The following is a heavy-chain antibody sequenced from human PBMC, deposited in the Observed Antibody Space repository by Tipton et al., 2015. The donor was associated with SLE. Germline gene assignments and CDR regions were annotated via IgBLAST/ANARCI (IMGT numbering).Heavy chain of an antibody. J-gene: IGHJ4*02. CDR3: ARQREIPGVIWYGFDY. CDR2: INHSGST. D-gene: IGHD3-16*02. Sequence: TLSLTCAVYGGSFSGYYWSWIRQPPGKGLEWIGEINHSGSTNYNPSLKSRVTISVDTSKNQFSLKLSSVTAADTAVYYCARQREIPGVIWYGFDYWGQGTLVTVSS. CDR1: GGSFSGYY. V-gene: IGHV4-34*01.